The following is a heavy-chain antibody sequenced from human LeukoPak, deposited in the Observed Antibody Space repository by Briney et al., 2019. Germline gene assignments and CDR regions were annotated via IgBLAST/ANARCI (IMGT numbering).Heavy chain of an antibody. CDR3: AKKYDNWIDY. J-gene: IGHJ4*02. CDR2: ISYDGTNS. D-gene: IGHD3/OR15-3a*01. CDR1: GFTLDNSG. V-gene: IGHV3-30*18. Sequence: PGRSLRLSCAASGFTLDNSGMHWVRQAPGKGLEWMAVISYDGTNSYYADSVKGRFAISRDNSKNTVFLQMNSLRVEDTAVYYCAKKYDNWIDYWGQGTLVTVSS.